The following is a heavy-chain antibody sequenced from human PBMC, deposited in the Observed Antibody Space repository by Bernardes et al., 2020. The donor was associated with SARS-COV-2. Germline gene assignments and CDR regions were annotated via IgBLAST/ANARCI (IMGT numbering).Heavy chain of an antibody. J-gene: IGHJ4*02. CDR1: GFIFSNFA. CDR2: VSAGSGGT. D-gene: IGHD3-3*01. Sequence: GGSLRLSCAASGFIFSNFAINWVRQAPGRGLEWVSGVSAGSGGTFYADSVRGRFTISRDQSKNTVYLEMKSLRVEDTATYFCAKDREGSAFYDFWSGYSFDHWGQGSLVTVSS. CDR3: AKDREGSAFYDFWSGYSFDH. V-gene: IGHV3-23*01.